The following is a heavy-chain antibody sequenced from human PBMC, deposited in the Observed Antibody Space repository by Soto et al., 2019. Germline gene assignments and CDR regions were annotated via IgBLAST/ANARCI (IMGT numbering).Heavy chain of an antibody. Sequence: ASVKVSCKASGYTFTGYYMHWVRQAPGQGLEWMGWINPNSGGTNYAQKFQGRVTMTRDTSISTAYMELSRLRSDDTAVYYCARRTGYCSSTSCYSPRNWFDPWGQGTLVTGSS. J-gene: IGHJ5*02. CDR3: ARRTGYCSSTSCYSPRNWFDP. V-gene: IGHV1-2*02. CDR1: GYTFTGYY. D-gene: IGHD2-2*02. CDR2: INPNSGGT.